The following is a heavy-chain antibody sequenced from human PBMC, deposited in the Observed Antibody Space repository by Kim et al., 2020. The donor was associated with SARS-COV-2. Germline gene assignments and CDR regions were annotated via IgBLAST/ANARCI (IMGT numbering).Heavy chain of an antibody. CDR3: ASGLDY. J-gene: IGHJ4*02. V-gene: IGHV4-30-4*01. CDR2: YYSGNT. Sequence: YYSGNTYYNPSLKSRVTISVDTSKNQFSLKLSSVTAADTAVYYCASGLDYWGQGTLVTVSS.